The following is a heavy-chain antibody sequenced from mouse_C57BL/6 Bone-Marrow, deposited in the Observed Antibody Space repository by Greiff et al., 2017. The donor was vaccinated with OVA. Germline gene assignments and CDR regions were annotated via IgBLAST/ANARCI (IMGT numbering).Heavy chain of an antibody. CDR1: GYTFTSYW. V-gene: IGHV1-50*01. Sequence: VQLQQPGAELVKPGASVKLSCKASGYTFTSYWMQWVKQRPGQGLEWIGEIDPSDSYTNYNQKVKGKATLTVEKSSSTAYMQLSSLTSEDSAVYYCAREGSMVTGFDYWGQGTTLTVSS. CDR2: IDPSDSYT. D-gene: IGHD2-2*01. J-gene: IGHJ2*01. CDR3: AREGSMVTGFDY.